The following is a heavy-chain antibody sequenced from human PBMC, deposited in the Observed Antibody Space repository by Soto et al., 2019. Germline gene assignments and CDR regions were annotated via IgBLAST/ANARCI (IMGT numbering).Heavy chain of an antibody. V-gene: IGHV3-23*01. CDR2: ISGSGGST. CDR1: GFTFSSYA. Sequence: GGSLRLSCAASGFTFSSYAMSWVRQAPGKGLEWVSAISGSGGSTYYADSVKGRFTISRDNSKNTLYLQMNSLRAEDTAVYYCAKDPWIQLWLGTFDYWGQGTLVTVSS. J-gene: IGHJ4*02. CDR3: AKDPWIQLWLGTFDY. D-gene: IGHD5-18*01.